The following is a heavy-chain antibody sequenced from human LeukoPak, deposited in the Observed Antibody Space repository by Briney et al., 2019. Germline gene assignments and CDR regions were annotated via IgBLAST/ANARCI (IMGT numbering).Heavy chain of an antibody. CDR3: ARVGRYSYAHNS. Sequence: PGGSLRLSCAASGFTFRDYGDYWMSWVRQAPGKGLEWVANIKQDGSEKYYVDSVKGRFTISRDNAKNSLFLQMNSLRAEDTAVYYCARVGRYSYAHNSWGQGTLVTVSS. D-gene: IGHD5-18*01. CDR2: IKQDGSEK. J-gene: IGHJ4*02. CDR1: GFTFRDYGDYW. V-gene: IGHV3-7*01.